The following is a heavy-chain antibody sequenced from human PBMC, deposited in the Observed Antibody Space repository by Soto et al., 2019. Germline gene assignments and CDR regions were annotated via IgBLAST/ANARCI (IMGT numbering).Heavy chain of an antibody. D-gene: IGHD6-13*01. CDR1: GGSISSYY. CDR3: ARLSGNSRPPFDY. V-gene: IGHV4-59*08. CDR2: IYYSGST. J-gene: IGHJ4*02. Sequence: SETLSLTCTVSGGSISSYYWSWIRQPPGKGLEWIGYIYYSGSTNYNPSLKSRVTISVDTSKNQFSLKLSSVTAADTAVYYCARLSGNSRPPFDYWGQGTLVTVSS.